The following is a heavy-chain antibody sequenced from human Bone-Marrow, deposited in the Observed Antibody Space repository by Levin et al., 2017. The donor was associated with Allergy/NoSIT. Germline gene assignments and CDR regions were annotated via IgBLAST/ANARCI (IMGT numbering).Heavy chain of an antibody. V-gene: IGHV4-39*07. D-gene: IGHD3-22*01. CDR1: GGSLSSNSYF. CDR2: VSHTGSP. Sequence: GSLRLSCTVSGGSLSSNSYFWGWIRQAPGQGLEWIGTVSHTGSPYYNPSLKSRVTVSVDTSKNQFSLRLTSVTAADTAVYFCARDVPHYYDNSGGGFDYWGQGTLVTVSS. CDR3: ARDVPHYYDNSGGGFDY. J-gene: IGHJ4*02.